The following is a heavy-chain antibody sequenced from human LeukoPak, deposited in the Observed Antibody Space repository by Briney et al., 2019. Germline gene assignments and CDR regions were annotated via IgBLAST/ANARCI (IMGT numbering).Heavy chain of an antibody. CDR2: IYTSGST. Sequence: PSETLSLTCTVSGGSISSYYWSWIRQPAGKGLEWIGRIYTSGSTNYNPSLKSRVTMSVDTSKNQFSLKLSSVTAADTAVYYCARARWFGEGALDAFDIWGQGTMVTVSS. J-gene: IGHJ3*02. CDR1: GGSISSYY. D-gene: IGHD3-10*01. CDR3: ARARWFGEGALDAFDI. V-gene: IGHV4-4*07.